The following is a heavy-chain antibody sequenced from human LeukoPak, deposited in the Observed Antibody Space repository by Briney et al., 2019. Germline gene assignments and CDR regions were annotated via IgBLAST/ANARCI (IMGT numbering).Heavy chain of an antibody. CDR3: ARDYGGYFDY. CDR1: GGSISSYY. Sequence: PSETLSLTCTVSGGSISSYYWSWIRQPPGKGLEWIGYIYYSGSTNYNPSLKSRVTISVDTSKNQFSPKLSSVTAADTAVYYCARDYGGYFDYWGQGTLVTVSS. D-gene: IGHD3-10*01. J-gene: IGHJ4*02. V-gene: IGHV4-59*01. CDR2: IYYSGST.